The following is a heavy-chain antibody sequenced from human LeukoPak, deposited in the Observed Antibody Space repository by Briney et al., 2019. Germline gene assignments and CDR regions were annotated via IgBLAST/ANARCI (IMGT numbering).Heavy chain of an antibody. J-gene: IGHJ4*02. D-gene: IGHD3-22*01. CDR1: GGSINGYY. CDR3: ARDLSSGYRGSFDY. CDR2: IFYSGST. V-gene: IGHV4-59*13. Sequence: PSETLSLTCTVSGGSINGYYWSWIRQPPGKELEWVGNIFYSGSTKYNPSLKRRVTISVDTSKNQFSLQLSSVTAADTAVYYCARDLSSGYRGSFDYWGEGILVTVSS.